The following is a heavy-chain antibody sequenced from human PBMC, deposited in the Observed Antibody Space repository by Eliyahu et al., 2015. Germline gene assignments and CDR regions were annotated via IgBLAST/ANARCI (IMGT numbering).Heavy chain of an antibody. Sequence: EVQLXESGGGLVQPGGSLRLSCAXSGITFGGYAVXGVRQAPGXGLEWVSAISGSGGSTYYADSVKGRFTISRDNSKNTLYLQMNSLRAEDTAVYYCAKCPRRVDTAMEDWGQGTLVTVSS. CDR3: AKCPRRVDTAMED. J-gene: IGHJ4*02. V-gene: IGHV3-23*01. CDR1: GITFGGYA. CDR2: ISGSGGST. D-gene: IGHD5-18*01.